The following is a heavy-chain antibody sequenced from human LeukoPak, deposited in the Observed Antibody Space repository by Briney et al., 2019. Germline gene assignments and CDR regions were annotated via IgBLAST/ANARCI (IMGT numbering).Heavy chain of an antibody. CDR3: AKDPHFYYYYYMDA. J-gene: IGHJ6*03. CDR2: ISGSGGDT. Sequence: PGGSLRLSCVASGFSFSDYAMSWVRQAPGKGLEWVSAISGSGGDTYFADSVKGRFTISRDNSKRTVFLQMDSLRAEDTAVYYCAKDPHFYYYYYMDAWGNGTTVTVSS. V-gene: IGHV3-23*01. CDR1: GFSFSDYA.